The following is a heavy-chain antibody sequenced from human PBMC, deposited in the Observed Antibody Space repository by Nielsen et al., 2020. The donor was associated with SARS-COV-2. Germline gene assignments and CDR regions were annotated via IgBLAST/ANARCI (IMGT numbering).Heavy chain of an antibody. CDR3: ARDLGWELGPTDAFDI. CDR2: ISSSSSTI. CDR1: GFTFSSYS. D-gene: IGHD1-26*01. Sequence: GESLKISCAASGFTFSSYSMNWVRQAPGKGLEWVSYISSSSSTIYYADSVKGRFTISRDNAKNSLYLQMNSLRDEDTAVYYCARDLGWELGPTDAFDIWGQGTMVTVSS. V-gene: IGHV3-48*02. J-gene: IGHJ3*02.